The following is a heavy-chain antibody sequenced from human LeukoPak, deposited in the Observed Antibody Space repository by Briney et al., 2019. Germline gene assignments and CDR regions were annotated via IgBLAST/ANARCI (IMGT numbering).Heavy chain of an antibody. Sequence: GGSLRLSCEGSAFIFSGHWMNWVRKTPGKGLEWVASIKEDGSERQYVDSVKGRFSISRDNAKNSLYLQMNSLRAEDTAVYYCARDSSPLHNSDWADADAFDIWGQGTLVTVSS. CDR3: ARDSSPLHNSDWADADAFDI. D-gene: IGHD2/OR15-2a*01. V-gene: IGHV3-7*03. J-gene: IGHJ3*02. CDR1: AFIFSGHW. CDR2: IKEDGSER.